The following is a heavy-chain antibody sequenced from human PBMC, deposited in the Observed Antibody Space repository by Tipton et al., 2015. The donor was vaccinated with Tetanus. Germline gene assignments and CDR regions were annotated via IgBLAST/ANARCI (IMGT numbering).Heavy chain of an antibody. J-gene: IGHJ3*02. CDR1: GGSIISADHY. D-gene: IGHD3-10*01. V-gene: IGHV4-39*02. CDR3: ARPEASGRARGFDI. Sequence: TLSLTCTVSGGSIISADHYWSWIRQPPGKGLEWIGTMYNSGATYYNPSLKGRVTISGDTSKNLFSLTSVTASDTAVYYCARPEASGRARGFDIWGQGTKVTVSP. CDR2: MYNSGAT.